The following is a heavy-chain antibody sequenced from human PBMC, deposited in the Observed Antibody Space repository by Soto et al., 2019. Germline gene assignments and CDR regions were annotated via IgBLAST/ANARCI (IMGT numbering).Heavy chain of an antibody. Sequence: QVQLVESGGGVVQPGRSLRLSCAASGFTFTNYGMHWVRQAPGKGLEWVAVIWYDGSNKYYADSVKGRFTISKDNSQNTLYLQMNNLRAEDTAMYYCTRDPYGGSRYYLDSWGQGTLVTVSS. CDR1: GFTFTNYG. V-gene: IGHV3-33*01. J-gene: IGHJ4*02. CDR2: IWYDGSNK. D-gene: IGHD1-26*01. CDR3: TRDPYGGSRYYLDS.